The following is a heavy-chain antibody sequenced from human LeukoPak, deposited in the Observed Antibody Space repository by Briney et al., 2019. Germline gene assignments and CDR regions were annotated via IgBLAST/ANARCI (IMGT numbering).Heavy chain of an antibody. CDR2: IHARGTT. Sequence: PSETLSLTCTVSGGSISSGSYCWSWIRQPAGKGLEWIGHIHARGTTNYNPSLKSRVTMSVDTSKNQLSLKLNSVTAADTAVYYCAQAQDIVVVVAAKGLNWFDPWGQGTLVSVSS. J-gene: IGHJ5*02. V-gene: IGHV4-61*09. D-gene: IGHD2-15*01. CDR3: AQAQDIVVVVAAKGLNWFDP. CDR1: GGSISSGSYC.